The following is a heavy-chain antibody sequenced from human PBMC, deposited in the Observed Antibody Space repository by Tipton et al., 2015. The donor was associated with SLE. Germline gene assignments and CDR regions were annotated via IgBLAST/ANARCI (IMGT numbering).Heavy chain of an antibody. J-gene: IGHJ4*02. D-gene: IGHD3-3*01. CDR2: VYHTGNT. CDR1: GDSISSRKW. Sequence: TLSLTCAVSGDSISSRKWWTWVRQSPGKGLEWIGEVYHTGNTNCNPSLKSRVTISPDKSKNQFSLDLSSVTAADTAVYYCARVTDYDVLSGFYSDSRFDYWGQGTLVTVSS. CDR3: ARVTDYDVLSGFYSDSRFDY. V-gene: IGHV4-4*02.